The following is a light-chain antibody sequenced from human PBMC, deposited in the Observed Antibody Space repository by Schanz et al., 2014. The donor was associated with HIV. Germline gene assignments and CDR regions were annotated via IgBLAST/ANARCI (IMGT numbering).Light chain of an antibody. J-gene: IGKJ1*01. Sequence: DIQMTQSPSTLSAFVGDRVTITCRASQYISSWLAWYQQKPGKVPNLLVHAASTLQSGVPSRFSGSGSGTDFTLTISSLQPDDFATYYCQQYNTYRTFGQGTKVEIK. V-gene: IGKV1-5*01. CDR1: QYISSW. CDR3: QQYNTYRT. CDR2: AAS.